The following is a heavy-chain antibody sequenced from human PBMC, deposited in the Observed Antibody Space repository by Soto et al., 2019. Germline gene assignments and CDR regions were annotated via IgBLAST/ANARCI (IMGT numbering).Heavy chain of an antibody. Sequence: ASVKVSCKVSGYTLTELSMHWVRQAPGKGLEWMGGFDPEDGETIYAQKFQGRVTMTEDTSTDTAYMELSSLRSEDTAMYYCATVIGSGWYSFDYWGQGTLVTVSS. CDR2: FDPEDGET. CDR1: GYTLTELS. J-gene: IGHJ4*02. D-gene: IGHD6-19*01. V-gene: IGHV1-24*01. CDR3: ATVIGSGWYSFDY.